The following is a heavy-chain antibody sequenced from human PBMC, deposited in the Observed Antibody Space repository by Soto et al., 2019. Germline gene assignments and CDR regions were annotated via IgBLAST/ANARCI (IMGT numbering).Heavy chain of an antibody. CDR3: AKEGGYCSSTSCYAGGYYYYGMDV. D-gene: IGHD2-2*01. Sequence: QVQLVESGGGVVQPGRSLRLSCAASGFTFSSYGMHWVRQAPGKGLEWVAVISYDGSNKYYADSVKGRFTISRDNSKNTLYLHMNSLRAEDTAVYYCAKEGGYCSSTSCYAGGYYYYGMDVWGQGTTVTVSS. V-gene: IGHV3-30*18. CDR1: GFTFSSYG. CDR2: ISYDGSNK. J-gene: IGHJ6*02.